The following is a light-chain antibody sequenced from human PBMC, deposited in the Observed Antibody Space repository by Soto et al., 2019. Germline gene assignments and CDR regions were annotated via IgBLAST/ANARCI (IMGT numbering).Light chain of an antibody. Sequence: EIVLTQSPATLSLSPGERATLSCRASKRVSTYLAWYQQKPGQAPRLFIYDASNRATGIPGRFSDSGSGTDFTLTISSLEPEDFAVYYCQQRSEWPITFGQGTRLEIK. V-gene: IGKV3-11*01. CDR3: QQRSEWPIT. CDR1: KRVSTY. CDR2: DAS. J-gene: IGKJ5*01.